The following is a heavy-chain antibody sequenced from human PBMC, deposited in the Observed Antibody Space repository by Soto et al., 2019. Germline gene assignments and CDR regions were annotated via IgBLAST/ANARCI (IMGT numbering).Heavy chain of an antibody. CDR1: GGTFSRHS. J-gene: IGHJ4*02. Sequence: QVQMVQSGAEVKKPGSSARVSCKVSGGTFSRHSISWVRQAPGQGLEWMGGFIPIFDATQYTQKFQGRLTITADESTTTFHMDLSVLRPEDTAIYYCARDLTAVRGSWGQGTLVTVS. D-gene: IGHD3-10*01. V-gene: IGHV1-69*01. CDR3: ARDLTAVRGS. CDR2: FIPIFDAT.